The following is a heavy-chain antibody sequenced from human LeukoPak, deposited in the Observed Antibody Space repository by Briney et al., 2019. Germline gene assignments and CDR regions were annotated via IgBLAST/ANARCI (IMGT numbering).Heavy chain of an antibody. Sequence: GGSLRLSCAASGFIFSNYGMHWVRQAPGKGREWVAVIWYDGSNKYYADSVKGRVTISKDKYKNTLYQQMNSLRAEDTAVYFCARVGYHYGMDVWGQGTTVTVSS. V-gene: IGHV3-33*01. CDR1: GFIFSNYG. CDR2: IWYDGSNK. CDR3: ARVGYHYGMDV. J-gene: IGHJ6*02.